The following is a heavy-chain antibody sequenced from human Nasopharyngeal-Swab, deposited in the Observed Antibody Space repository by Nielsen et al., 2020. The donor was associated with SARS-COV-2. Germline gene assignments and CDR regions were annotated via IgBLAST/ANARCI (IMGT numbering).Heavy chain of an antibody. D-gene: IGHD1-26*01. V-gene: IGHV3-21*01. CDR1: GSSFSTNS. Sequence: GGSLRLSCAASGSSFSTNSMTWVRQAPGKGLEWVSSISSAGSDLNYADSVKGRFTISRDNSKNTLYLQMNSLRAEDTAVYYCARKDSGSYRGYFDYWGQGTLVTVSS. J-gene: IGHJ4*02. CDR3: ARKDSGSYRGYFDY. CDR2: ISSAGSDL.